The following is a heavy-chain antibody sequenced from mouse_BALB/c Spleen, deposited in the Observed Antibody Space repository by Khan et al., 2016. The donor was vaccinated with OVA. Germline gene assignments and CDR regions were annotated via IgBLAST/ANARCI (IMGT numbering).Heavy chain of an antibody. Sequence: QVQLKQSGAELAKPGASVKMSCKASGYTFTSYWMHWVKQRPGQGLEWLGYINPSTGYTEYNQKFKNKATLTADKSSSTAYMQLSSLTSDDSAVYYWANHGSPSAWFTYWGQGTLVTVSA. CDR2: INPSTGYT. CDR3: ANHGSPSAWFTY. V-gene: IGHV1-7*01. D-gene: IGHD1-1*01. J-gene: IGHJ3*01. CDR1: GYTFTSYW.